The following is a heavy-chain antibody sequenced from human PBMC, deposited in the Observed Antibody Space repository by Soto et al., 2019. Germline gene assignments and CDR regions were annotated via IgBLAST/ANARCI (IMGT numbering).Heavy chain of an antibody. Sequence: PSETLSLTCTVSGGSLNTFYWSWVRQPAGKGLEWIGRIFSSGSTSFNPSLESRVAMSVDTSKNHFSLNLSSVTAADVAVYYCAREGSYSAYNFAHGIQLWSFDFWGQGALVTVSS. CDR3: AREGSYSAYNFAHGIQLWSFDF. J-gene: IGHJ4*02. V-gene: IGHV4-4*07. CDR2: IFSSGST. D-gene: IGHD5-12*01. CDR1: GGSLNTFY.